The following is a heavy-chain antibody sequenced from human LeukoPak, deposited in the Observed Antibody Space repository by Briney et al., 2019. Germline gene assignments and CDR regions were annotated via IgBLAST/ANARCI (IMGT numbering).Heavy chain of an antibody. CDR3: ARVGCSSTSCYLSDAFDI. Sequence: SETLSLTCTVSGGSISSGGYYWSWIRQPPGKGLGWIGYIYQSGSTYYNPSIKSRVTISVDRSKNQYSLKLSSVTAADTAVYCCARVGCSSTSCYLSDAFDIWGQGTMVTVSS. CDR2: IYQSGST. J-gene: IGHJ3*02. CDR1: GGSISSGGYY. D-gene: IGHD2-2*01. V-gene: IGHV4-30-2*01.